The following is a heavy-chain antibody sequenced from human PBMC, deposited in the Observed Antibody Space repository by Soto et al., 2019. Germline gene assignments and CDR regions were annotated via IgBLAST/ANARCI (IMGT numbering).Heavy chain of an antibody. CDR3: AKVFSPEGGNYFDY. Sequence: ASVKVSCKASGYTFTNNDINWVRQAPGQGLEWIGWMNTNTNTTDSAEVFEGRVSLTWDTSISTAYMQLNSLRAEDTAVYYCAKVFSPEGGNYFDYWGQGTLVTVSS. CDR2: MNTNTNTT. CDR1: GYTFTNND. J-gene: IGHJ4*02. V-gene: IGHV1-8*01.